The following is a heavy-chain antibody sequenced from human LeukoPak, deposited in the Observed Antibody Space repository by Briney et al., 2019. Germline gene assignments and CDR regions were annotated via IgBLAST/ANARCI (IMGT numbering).Heavy chain of an antibody. CDR2: IYYSGYT. D-gene: IGHD6-13*01. J-gene: IGHJ3*02. CDR3: AREVQQLRDSTLEFEGAFDI. V-gene: IGHV4-39*07. CDR1: GGSISSSTYY. Sequence: PSETLSLTCTVSGGSISSSTYYWGWIRQPPGKGLEWIGSIYYSGYTYYNPSLKSRVTISVDTSKNQFSLKLSSVTAADTAVYYCAREVQQLRDSTLEFEGAFDIWGQGTMVTVSS.